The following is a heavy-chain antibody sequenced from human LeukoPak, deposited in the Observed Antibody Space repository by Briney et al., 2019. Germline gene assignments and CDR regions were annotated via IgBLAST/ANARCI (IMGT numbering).Heavy chain of an antibody. CDR1: GFTFSNYA. CDR3: ARENAPVLRFLEWLLYGLDY. J-gene: IGHJ4*02. CDR2: ISGSGAST. D-gene: IGHD3-3*01. V-gene: IGHV3-23*01. Sequence: GGSLRLSCAASGFTFSNYAVSWVRQAPGKGLEWVSGISGSGASTYYADSVKGRFTISRDNSKNTLYLQMNSLRAEDTAVYYCARENAPVLRFLEWLLYGLDYWGQGTLVTVSS.